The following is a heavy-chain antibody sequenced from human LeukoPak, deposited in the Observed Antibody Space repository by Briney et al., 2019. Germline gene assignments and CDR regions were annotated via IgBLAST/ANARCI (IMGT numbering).Heavy chain of an antibody. V-gene: IGHV4-61*02. CDR3: ARVSEYSSSSGFDY. CDR1: GGSISSGSYY. D-gene: IGHD6-6*01. CDR2: IYTSGST. J-gene: IGHJ4*02. Sequence: SQTLSLTCTVSGGSISSGSYYWSWIRQPAGKGLEWIGRIYTSGSTNYNPSLKSRVTISVDTSKNQFSLKLSSVTAADTAVYYCARVSEYSSSSGFDYWGQGTLVTVSS.